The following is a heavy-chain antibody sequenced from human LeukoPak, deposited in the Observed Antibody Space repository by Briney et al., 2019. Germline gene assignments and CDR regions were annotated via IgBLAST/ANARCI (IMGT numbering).Heavy chain of an antibody. CDR3: GRDGGGYSGHEGGDY. J-gene: IGHJ4*02. Sequence: PSETLSLTCAVYGGSFSGYYWSWIRQPPGKGLEWIGEINHSGSTNYNPSLKSRVTISVDTSKNQFSLKLSSVTAADTAVYYCGRDGGGYSGHEGGDYWGQGTLVTVSS. V-gene: IGHV4-34*01. CDR2: INHSGST. D-gene: IGHD5-12*01. CDR1: GGSFSGYY.